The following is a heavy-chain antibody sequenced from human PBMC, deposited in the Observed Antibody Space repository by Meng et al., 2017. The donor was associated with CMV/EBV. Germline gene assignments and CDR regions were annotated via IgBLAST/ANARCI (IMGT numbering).Heavy chain of an antibody. CDR1: GFTVSSNY. Sequence: EVHLVGSGGGLVQHGGSLRLSCAASGFTVSSNYMSWVRQAPGKGLEWVSVIYSGGSTYYADSVKGRFTISRDNSKNTLYLQMNSLRAEDTAVYYCARDHSGPLSHWGQGTLVTVSS. V-gene: IGHV3-66*01. J-gene: IGHJ4*02. D-gene: IGHD1-1*01. CDR2: IYSGGST. CDR3: ARDHSGPLSH.